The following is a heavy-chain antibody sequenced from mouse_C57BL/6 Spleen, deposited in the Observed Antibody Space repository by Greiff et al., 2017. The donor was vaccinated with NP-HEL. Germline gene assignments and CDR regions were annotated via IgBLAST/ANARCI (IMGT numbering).Heavy chain of an antibody. D-gene: IGHD2-5*01. Sequence: VQLQQSGAELVRPGTSVKVSCKASGYAFTNYLIAWVKQRPGQGLEWIGVIYPGSGGTNYNAKLKGKATLTADTSSSTAYMQLSSLTSEDSAVYFCARRDYSIYYWFAYWGQGTLVTVSA. CDR3: ARRDYSIYYWFAY. CDR1: GYAFTNYL. CDR2: IYPGSGGT. V-gene: IGHV1-54*01. J-gene: IGHJ3*01.